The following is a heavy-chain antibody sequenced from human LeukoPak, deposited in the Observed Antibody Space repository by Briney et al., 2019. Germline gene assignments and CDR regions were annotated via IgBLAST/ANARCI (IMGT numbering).Heavy chain of an antibody. J-gene: IGHJ5*02. CDR2: IYYSGST. D-gene: IGHD3-10*01. CDR3: AGAQINWFDH. CDR1: GGSISSYY. V-gene: IGHV4-59*01. Sequence: SETLSLTCTVSGGSISSYYWSWIRQPPGKGLEWIGYIYYSGSTNYNPSLKSRVTISVDTSKNQFSLKLSSVTAADTAVYYCAGAQINWFDHWGQGTLVTVSS.